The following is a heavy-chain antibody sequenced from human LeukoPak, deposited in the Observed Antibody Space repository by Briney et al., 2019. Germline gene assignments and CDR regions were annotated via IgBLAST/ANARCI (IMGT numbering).Heavy chain of an antibody. Sequence: GGCLRLSCAASGFPFTPYTMNWIRQAPGKGLEWVASMSTSGTYTYYADSVKGRFTVSRDNAKNSLYLQMNSLRTEDTAVYYCARDAMVRGVINYYGMDVWGKGTTVTVSS. CDR1: GFPFTPYT. D-gene: IGHD3-10*01. CDR2: MSTSGTYT. J-gene: IGHJ6*04. V-gene: IGHV3-21*01. CDR3: ARDAMVRGVINYYGMDV.